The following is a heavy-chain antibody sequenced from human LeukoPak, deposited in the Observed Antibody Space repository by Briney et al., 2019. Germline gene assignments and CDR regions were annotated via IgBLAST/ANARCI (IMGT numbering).Heavy chain of an antibody. J-gene: IGHJ5*02. D-gene: IGHD3-3*01. CDR3: ARSAKLILGVPRWRSPNWLDP. V-gene: IGHV4-34*01. CDR1: GGSFSGYY. CDR2: INHSGST. Sequence: SETLSLTCAVYGGSFSGYYWSWIRQPPGKGLEWIGEINHSGSTNYNPSLKSRVTISVDTSKNQFSLKLSSVTAADTAVYYCARSAKLILGVPRWRSPNWLDPWGQGTLVTVSS.